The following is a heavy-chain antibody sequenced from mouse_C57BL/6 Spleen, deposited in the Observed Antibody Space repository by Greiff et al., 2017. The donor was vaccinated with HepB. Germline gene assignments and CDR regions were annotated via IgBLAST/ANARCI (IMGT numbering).Heavy chain of an antibody. D-gene: IGHD2-4*01. J-gene: IGHJ4*01. V-gene: IGHV5-4*01. CDR1: GFTFSSYA. CDR3: ARDRDYEYDVLMDY. CDR2: ISDGGSYT. Sequence: EVKLVESGGGLVKPGGSLKLSCAASGFTFSSYAMSWVRQTPEKRLEWVATISDGGSYTYYPDNVKGRFTISRDNAKNNLYLQMSHLKSEDTAMYYCARDRDYEYDVLMDYWGQGTSVTVSS.